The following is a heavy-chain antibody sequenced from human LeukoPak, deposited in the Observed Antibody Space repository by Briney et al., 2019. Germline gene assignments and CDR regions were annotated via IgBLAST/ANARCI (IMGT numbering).Heavy chain of an antibody. V-gene: IGHV4-59*01. Sequence: SETLSLTCTVSGGSINSFYWSLIRQPPGGGLEWIGYIYYSGSTNYNPSLKSRVTMSVDASKNQFSLWLSSVTAADTAVYYCARLARLTLIRGVTGYHSLDVWGRGTKVTVSS. CDR3: ARLARLTLIRGVTGYHSLDV. CDR1: GGSINSFY. J-gene: IGHJ6*04. CDR2: IYYSGST. D-gene: IGHD3-10*01.